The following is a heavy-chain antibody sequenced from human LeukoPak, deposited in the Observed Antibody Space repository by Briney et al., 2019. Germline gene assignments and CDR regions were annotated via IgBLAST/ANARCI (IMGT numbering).Heavy chain of an antibody. J-gene: IGHJ4*02. V-gene: IGHV3-48*04. D-gene: IGHD3-9*01. CDR3: ARGDYDILTGYPMGGFDY. CDR2: ISSSGSTI. Sequence: PGGSLRLSCAASGFTFSSYAMSWVRQAPGKGLEWVSYISSSGSTIYYADSVKGRFTISRDNAKNSLYLQMNSLRAEDTAVYYCARGDYDILTGYPMGGFDYWGQGTLVTVSS. CDR1: GFTFSSYA.